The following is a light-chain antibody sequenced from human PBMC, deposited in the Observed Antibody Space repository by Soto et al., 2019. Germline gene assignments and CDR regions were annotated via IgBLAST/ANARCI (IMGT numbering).Light chain of an antibody. CDR2: DAS. CDR3: QQRSNWPT. Sequence: EIVWTQSPATLSLSPGERATLSCRASQSVSSYLAWYQQKPGQAPRLLIYDASTRATGIPARFSGSGSGTDFTLTISSLEPEDFAVYDCQQRSNWPTFGGGTKVDIK. CDR1: QSVSSY. V-gene: IGKV3-11*01. J-gene: IGKJ4*01.